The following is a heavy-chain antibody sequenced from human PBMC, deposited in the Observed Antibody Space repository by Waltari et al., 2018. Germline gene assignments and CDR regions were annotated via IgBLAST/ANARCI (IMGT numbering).Heavy chain of an antibody. CDR2: MSPATGDT. V-gene: IGHV1-8*01. Sequence: QVQLLQSGTEVRKPGASVKVSCKTSGYTFTRYDINWVRQAAGQGLEWLGWMSPATGDTGYAQKFQGRINMTRNTSINTAYLELSSLTSEDTAIYYCARDIMAPWGQGTRVSVSS. D-gene: IGHD3-16*01. CDR1: GYTFTRYD. CDR3: ARDIMAP. J-gene: IGHJ5*02.